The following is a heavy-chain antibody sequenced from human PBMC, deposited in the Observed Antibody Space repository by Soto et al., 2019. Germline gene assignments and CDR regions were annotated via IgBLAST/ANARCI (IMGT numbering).Heavy chain of an antibody. J-gene: IGHJ5*02. CDR3: ARDVPPDTAMVGNWFDP. CDR2: IIPIFGTA. V-gene: IGHV1-69*13. Sequence: GASVKVSCKASGGTFSSYAISWVRQAPGQGLEWMGGIIPIFGTANYAQKFQGRVTITADESTSTAYMELSSLRSEDTAVYYCARDVPPDTAMVGNWFDPWGQGTLVTVSS. D-gene: IGHD5-18*01. CDR1: GGTFSSYA.